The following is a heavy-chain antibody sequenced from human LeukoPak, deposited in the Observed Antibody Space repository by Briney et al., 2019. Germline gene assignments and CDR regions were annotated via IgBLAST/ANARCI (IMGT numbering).Heavy chain of an antibody. V-gene: IGHV4-59*01. CDR1: GGSISGIF. CDR2: IYNNETA. CDR3: VRETAQYNFGYHAFDL. J-gene: IGHJ3*01. Sequence: PSETLSLTCTVSGGSISGIFWSWIRQPPGKGLEWIGYIYNNETAKYNPSLRSRVTMSSDTSKNHLSLKMTSMTASDTAVYYCVRETAQYNFGYHAFDLWGQGTMVTVSS. D-gene: IGHD5-18*01.